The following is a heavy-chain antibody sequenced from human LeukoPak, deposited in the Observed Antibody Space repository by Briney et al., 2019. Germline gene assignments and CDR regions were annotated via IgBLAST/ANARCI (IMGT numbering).Heavy chain of an antibody. J-gene: IGHJ4*02. Sequence: GGSLRLSCGASGFTFSSYGMHWVRQAPGKGLEWVTIIWYDGGNKYYADSVKGRFTISRDNSKNTVSLQMNSLRAEDTAVYYCARGGLAGAGIDYWGQGTLVTVSS. CDR3: ARGGLAGAGIDY. V-gene: IGHV3-33*01. D-gene: IGHD6-13*01. CDR2: IWYDGGNK. CDR1: GFTFSSYG.